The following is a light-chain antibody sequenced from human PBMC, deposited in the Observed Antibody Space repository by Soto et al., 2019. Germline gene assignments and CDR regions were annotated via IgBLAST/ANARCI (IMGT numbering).Light chain of an antibody. CDR3: AAWDDSLNGWV. J-gene: IGLJ3*02. CDR1: RSNIGRNS. CDR2: DNS. V-gene: IGLV1-44*01. Sequence: QSALTQAPSASGAPGQRVTISCSGSRSNIGRNSANWYQQLPGTAPKLLIYDNSQRPSGVPDRFSGSESGASASLAISGLQSEDEADYYCAAWDDSLNGWVFGGGTQLTVL.